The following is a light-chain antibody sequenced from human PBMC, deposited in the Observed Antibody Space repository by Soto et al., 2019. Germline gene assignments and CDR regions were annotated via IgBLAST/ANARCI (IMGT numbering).Light chain of an antibody. CDR1: QTTNTW. CDR3: QQYISYPYT. CDR2: DAS. J-gene: IGKJ2*01. V-gene: IGKV1-5*01. Sequence: DIQMTQFPTTLSESVGARVTITCRASQTTNTWLAWYQQKPGTAPKLLIYDASSLEGGVPSRFSGSGSGTEFTLTISSLQPDDLATYYCQQYISYPYTFGQGTKVEIK.